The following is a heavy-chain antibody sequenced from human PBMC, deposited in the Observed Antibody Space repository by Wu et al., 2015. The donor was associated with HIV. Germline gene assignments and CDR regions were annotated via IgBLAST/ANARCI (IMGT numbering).Heavy chain of an antibody. CDR2: IIPIFGTA. Sequence: QVQLVQSGAEVKKPGSSVKVSCKASGGTFSSYAISWVRQAPGQGLEWMGGIIPIFGTANYAQKFQGRVTITADESTSTAYMELSSLRSEDTAVYYCARGTYYYDSSGYAYFDYWAREPWSPSPQ. CDR1: GGTFSSYA. J-gene: IGHJ4*02. CDR3: ARGTYYYDSSGYAYFDY. D-gene: IGHD3-22*01. V-gene: IGHV1-69*12.